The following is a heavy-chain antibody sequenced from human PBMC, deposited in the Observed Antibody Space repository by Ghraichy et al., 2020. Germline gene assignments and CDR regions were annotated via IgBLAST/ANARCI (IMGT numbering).Heavy chain of an antibody. D-gene: IGHD2-15*01. V-gene: IGHV3-21*01. CDR3: ARDKTTWSTHSYYYMDV. CDR1: GFTFNSYT. Sequence: GESLNISCAASGFTFNSYTMNWVRQAPGKGLEWVSSISSGSSYTYYADSVKGRFTISRDNAKNSLYLQMNSLRAEDTAVYFCARDKTTWSTHSYYYMDVWGKGTTVTVSS. J-gene: IGHJ6*03. CDR2: ISSGSSYT.